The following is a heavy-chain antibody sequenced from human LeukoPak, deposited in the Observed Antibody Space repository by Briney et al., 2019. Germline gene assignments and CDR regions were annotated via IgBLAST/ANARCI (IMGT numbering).Heavy chain of an antibody. D-gene: IGHD1-26*01. CDR2: IISSGGRT. Sequence: GGSLRLSCAASGFTFTTFGMSWVRQAPGKGLEWVSGIISSGGRTFYADSVKGRFTISRDNSDNTLYLQMNSLRAEDTAVYYCARGSTWEGSPGPHFDSWGQGTLVTVSS. CDR3: ARGSTWEGSPGPHFDS. V-gene: IGHV3-23*01. CDR1: GFTFTTFG. J-gene: IGHJ4*02.